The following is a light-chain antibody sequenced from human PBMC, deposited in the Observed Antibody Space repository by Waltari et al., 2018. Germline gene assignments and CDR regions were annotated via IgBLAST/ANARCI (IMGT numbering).Light chain of an antibody. CDR2: LAA. J-gene: IGKJ1*01. Sequence: DIQMIQSPSSLSASVGDRVPLTCRASQDSSYVLAWYQQRPGEVPKLLISLAAALQSGVPSRFSGGGSGTHFTLTISSLHPEDVATYYCQRGRAFGQGTKVEI. CDR3: QRGRA. CDR1: QDSSYV. V-gene: IGKV1-27*01.